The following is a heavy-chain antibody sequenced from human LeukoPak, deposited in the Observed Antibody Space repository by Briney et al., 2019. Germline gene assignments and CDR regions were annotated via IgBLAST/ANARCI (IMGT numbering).Heavy chain of an antibody. D-gene: IGHD3-16*02. Sequence: PGGSLRLSCAASGFTFNAYSMGWVRQAPGKGLEWVSIISRASESIFYADSVKGRFTISRDNAKNSLYLQMNSLRAEDTAVYYCARGTYDYVWETYRYQEKKPGGYWGQGTLVTVSS. J-gene: IGHJ4*02. CDR1: GFTFNAYS. V-gene: IGHV3-21*04. CDR2: ISRASESI. CDR3: ARGTYDYVWETYRYQEKKPGGY.